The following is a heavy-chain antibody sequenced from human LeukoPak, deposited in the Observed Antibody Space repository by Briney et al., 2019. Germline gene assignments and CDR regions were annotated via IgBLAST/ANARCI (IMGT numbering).Heavy chain of an antibody. V-gene: IGHV3-74*01. CDR2: INSDGSST. CDR1: GFTFSNYW. CDR3: ARDYGDAFGV. D-gene: IGHD4-17*01. Sequence: GGSLRLSCAASGFTFSNYWMHWVRQAPGKGLVWVSLINSDGSSTNYADSVKGRFTIYRDNAKNTLYLQMNSLRAEDTAVYYCARDYGDAFGVWGQGTMVTVSS. J-gene: IGHJ3*01.